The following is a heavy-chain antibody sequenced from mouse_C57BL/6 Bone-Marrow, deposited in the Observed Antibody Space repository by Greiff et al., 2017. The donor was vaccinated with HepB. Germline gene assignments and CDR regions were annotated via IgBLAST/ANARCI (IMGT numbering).Heavy chain of an antibody. CDR2: IRSKSNNYAT. V-gene: IGHV10-1*01. J-gene: IGHJ4*01. CDR3: GRNYYYAMDY. Sequence: EVQRVESGGGLVQPKGSLKLSCAASGFSFNTYAMNWVRQAPGKGLEWVARIRSKSNNYATYYADSVKDRFTISRDDSESMLYLQMNNLKTEDTAMYYCGRNYYYAMDYWGQGTSVTVSS. CDR1: GFSFNTYA. D-gene: IGHD2-1*01.